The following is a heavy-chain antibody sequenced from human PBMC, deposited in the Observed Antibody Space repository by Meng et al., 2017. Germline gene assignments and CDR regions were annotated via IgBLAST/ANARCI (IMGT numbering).Heavy chain of an antibody. CDR1: GFTFNNYW. CDR2: ISGDGSIT. V-gene: IGHV3-74*01. J-gene: IGHJ4*02. D-gene: IGHD1-1*01. Sequence: EGQSVESGGGLVQPGGSLRLSCAASGFTFNNYWMHWVRQVPGKGLVWASRISGDGSITNYADSVKGRFTISRDNAKNTLYLQMNSLRPEDTAVYYCLDEAPRSDYWGQGSLVTVSS. CDR3: LDEAPRSDY.